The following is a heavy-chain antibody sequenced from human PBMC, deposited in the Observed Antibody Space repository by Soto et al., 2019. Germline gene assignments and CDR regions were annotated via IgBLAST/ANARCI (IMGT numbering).Heavy chain of an antibody. J-gene: IGHJ4*02. Sequence: EVQLVESGGGLVKPGGSLRLSCAASGFTFSSYSMNWVRQAPGKGLEWVSSISSSSYIYYADSVKGRFTISRDNAKNSLYLQMNSLRAEDTAVYYCARVMTARGCFDYWGQGTLVTVSS. CDR2: ISSSSYI. CDR3: ARVMTARGCFDY. D-gene: IGHD3-10*01. CDR1: GFTFSSYS. V-gene: IGHV3-21*01.